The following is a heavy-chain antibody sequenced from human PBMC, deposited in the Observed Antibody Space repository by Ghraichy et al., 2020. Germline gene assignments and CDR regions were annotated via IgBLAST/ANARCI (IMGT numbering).Heavy chain of an antibody. J-gene: IGHJ4*02. CDR3: ATVGGEFPFFDY. CDR1: GGSISSSSYY. V-gene: IGHV4-39*01. D-gene: IGHD3-16*01. Sequence: SETLYLTCTVSGGSISSSSYYWGWIRQPPGKGLEWIGSIYYSGSTYYNPSLKSRVTISVDTSKNQFSLKLSSVTAADTAVYYCATVGGEFPFFDYWGQGTLVTVSS. CDR2: IYYSGST.